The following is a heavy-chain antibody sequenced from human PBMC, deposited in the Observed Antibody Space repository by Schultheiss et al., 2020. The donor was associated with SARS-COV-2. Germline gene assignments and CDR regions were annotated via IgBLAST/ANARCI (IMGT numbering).Heavy chain of an antibody. V-gene: IGHV1-69*05. J-gene: IGHJ3*02. D-gene: IGHD2-2*02. CDR2: IIPIFGTA. CDR3: AALLDRPPNDAFDI. CDR1: GGTFSSYA. Sequence: SVKVSCKASGGTFSSYAISWVRQAPGQGLEWMGGIIPIFGTANYAQKFQERVTITRDMSTSTAYMELSSLRSEDTAVYYCAALLDRPPNDAFDIWGQGTMVTVSS.